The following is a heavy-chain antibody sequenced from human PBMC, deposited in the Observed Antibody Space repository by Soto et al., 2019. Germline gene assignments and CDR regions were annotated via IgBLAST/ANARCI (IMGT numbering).Heavy chain of an antibody. CDR2: IFTSGST. CDR3: ASGRLVSRYYGLDV. CDR1: GGSMNDYY. V-gene: IGHV4-4*07. D-gene: IGHD6-6*01. Sequence: PSETLSLTCTVSGGSMNDYYWSLIRQPAGKGLEWIGRIFTSGSTNYNPSLRSRLTMSVDTSTNQVSLRLTSVTAADTAVYYCASGRLVSRYYGLDVWGQGTTVTVSS. J-gene: IGHJ6*02.